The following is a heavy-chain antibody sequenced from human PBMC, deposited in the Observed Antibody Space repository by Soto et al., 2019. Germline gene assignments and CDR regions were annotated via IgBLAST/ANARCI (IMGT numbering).Heavy chain of an antibody. J-gene: IGHJ6*02. V-gene: IGHV4-30-4*01. D-gene: IGHD3-9*01. CDR3: ARESYYDILSGYYPSTYYYGMDV. CDR2: IYYSGST. Sequence: LSLPCTVSGGSISSGDYYWSWIRQPPGQGLEWIGYIYYSGSTYYNPSLKSRVTISVDTSKNQFSLKLSSVTAADTAVYYCARESYYDILSGYYPSTYYYGMDVWGQGTTVTVSS. CDR1: GGSISSGDYY.